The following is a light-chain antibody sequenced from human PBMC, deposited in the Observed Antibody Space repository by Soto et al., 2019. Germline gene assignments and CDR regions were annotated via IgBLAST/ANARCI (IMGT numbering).Light chain of an antibody. J-gene: IGLJ2*01. CDR1: SGHSSNA. Sequence: QPVLTQSPSASASLGASVKFTCTLSSGHSSNAIAWYQQQPEKGPRYLMKLNSDGSHTRGDGIPDRFSGSSSGAERYLTNSSLQSEDEADYYCQAWGTDIVVFGGGTKLTVL. CDR3: QAWGTDIVV. CDR2: LNSDGSH. V-gene: IGLV4-69*01.